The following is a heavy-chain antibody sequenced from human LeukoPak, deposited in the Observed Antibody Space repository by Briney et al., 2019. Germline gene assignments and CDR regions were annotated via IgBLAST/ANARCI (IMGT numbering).Heavy chain of an antibody. Sequence: ASVKVSCKASGYTFTSYAMNWVRQAPGQGLEWMGWINTNTGNPTYAQGFTGRFVFSLDTSVSTAYLQISSLKAEDTAVYYCARDARSYNWNYVEDCWGQGTLVTVSS. V-gene: IGHV7-4-1*02. CDR2: INTNTGNP. D-gene: IGHD1-7*01. CDR1: GYTFTSYA. J-gene: IGHJ4*02. CDR3: ARDARSYNWNYVEDC.